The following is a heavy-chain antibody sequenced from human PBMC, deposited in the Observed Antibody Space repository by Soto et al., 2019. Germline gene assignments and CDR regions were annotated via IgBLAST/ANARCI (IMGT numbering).Heavy chain of an antibody. V-gene: IGHV4-39*02. CDR1: GGSISSSIYY. D-gene: IGHD2-21*02. CDR3: ARDCGGDCYPFLYYYGMDV. J-gene: IGHJ6*02. CDR2: IYYSGST. Sequence: SETLSLTCTVSGGSISSSIYYWGWIRHPPGKRLEWIGSIYYSGSTYYNPSLKSRVTISVDTSKNQFSLKLSSVTAADTAVYYCARDCGGDCYPFLYYYGMDVWGQGTTVTVSS.